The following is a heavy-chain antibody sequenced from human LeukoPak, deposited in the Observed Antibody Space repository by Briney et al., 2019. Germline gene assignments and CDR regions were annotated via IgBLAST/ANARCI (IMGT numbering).Heavy chain of an antibody. D-gene: IGHD3-10*01. J-gene: IGHJ4*02. CDR1: GGSVSSVSYY. CDR3: ARAAFTSGSGFDY. CDR2: IYYSGST. Sequence: SSETLSLTCTVSGGSVSSVSYYWSWIRQPPGKGLEWIAYIYYSGSTNYNPSLKSRVTISLDASKNQFSLRLSSVTAADTAVYYCARAAFTSGSGFDYWGQGTLVTVSS. V-gene: IGHV4-61*01.